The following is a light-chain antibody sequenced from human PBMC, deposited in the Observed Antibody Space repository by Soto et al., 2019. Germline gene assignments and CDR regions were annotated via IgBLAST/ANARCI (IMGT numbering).Light chain of an antibody. CDR1: QGISSY. CDR2: AAS. Sequence: DIQVTQSPSFLSASVGDRVTITCRASQGISSYLAWYQQKPWKAPKLLIYAASTLQSGVPSRFSGSGSGTEFTLTISRLQPEDFATYYCQTTWTFGQGTKVDI. CDR3: QTTWT. J-gene: IGKJ1*01. V-gene: IGKV1-9*01.